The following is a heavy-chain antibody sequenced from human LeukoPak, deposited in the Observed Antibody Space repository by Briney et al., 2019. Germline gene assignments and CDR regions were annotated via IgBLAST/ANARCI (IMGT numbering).Heavy chain of an antibody. Sequence: ASVKVSCKASGYTFTGYYMHWVRQAPGQGLEWMGWINPNSGGTNYAQKFQGRVTMTRHTSISTAYMELSRLSSDDTAVYYCARAVPFGGLIAVGYYFDYWGQGTLVTVSS. J-gene: IGHJ4*02. CDR1: GYTFTGYY. CDR2: INPNSGGT. CDR3: ARAVPFGGLIAVGYYFDY. V-gene: IGHV1-2*02. D-gene: IGHD3-16*02.